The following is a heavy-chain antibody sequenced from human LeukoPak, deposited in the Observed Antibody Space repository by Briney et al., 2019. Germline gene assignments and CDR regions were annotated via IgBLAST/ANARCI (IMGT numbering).Heavy chain of an antibody. CDR1: GGSITSYY. Sequence: SETLSLTCTVSGGSITSYYWSWIRQPAGKGLEWIGRIYTSGSTNYNPSLKSRVTMSVDTSKNQFSLKLSSVTAADTAVYYCARDRGYCSSISCLPSGLFGSWGQGILVTVSS. J-gene: IGHJ4*02. CDR3: ARDRGYCSSISCLPSGLFGS. CDR2: IYTSGST. V-gene: IGHV4-4*07. D-gene: IGHD2-2*01.